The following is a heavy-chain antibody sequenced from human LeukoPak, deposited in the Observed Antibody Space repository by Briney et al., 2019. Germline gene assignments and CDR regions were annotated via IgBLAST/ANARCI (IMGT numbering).Heavy chain of an antibody. Sequence: PGGSLRLSCAASGFTFSDYYMSWIRQAPGKGLEWVSYISSSGSTIYYADSVKGRFTISRDNAKNSLYLRMNSLRAEDTAVYYCARDVVRFLDPSESYYYGMDVWGQGTTVTVSS. CDR2: ISSSGSTI. CDR3: ARDVVRFLDPSESYYYGMDV. D-gene: IGHD3/OR15-3a*01. CDR1: GFTFSDYY. J-gene: IGHJ6*02. V-gene: IGHV3-11*01.